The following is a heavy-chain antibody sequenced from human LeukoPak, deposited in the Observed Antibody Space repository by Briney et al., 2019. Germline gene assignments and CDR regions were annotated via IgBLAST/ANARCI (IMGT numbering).Heavy chain of an antibody. CDR3: ARDLRMEH. Sequence: PSETLSLTCPVSGYSISSGYYWGWIRQPPGKGLEWIGSIYHSGSTYYNPSLKSRVTISVDTSKNQFSLKLSSVTAADTAVYYCARDLRMEHWGQGTLVTVSS. J-gene: IGHJ1*01. CDR1: GYSISSGYY. D-gene: IGHD2-8*01. CDR2: IYHSGST. V-gene: IGHV4-38-2*02.